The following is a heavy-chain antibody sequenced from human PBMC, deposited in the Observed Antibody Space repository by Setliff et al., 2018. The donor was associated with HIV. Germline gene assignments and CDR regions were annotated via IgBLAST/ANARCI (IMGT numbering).Heavy chain of an antibody. Sequence: AASVKVSCKASGYTFTSYDISWVRQAPGQGLEWMGWISAYNGNTNYAKKLQGRVTMTTDTSTSTAYMELRSLRSDDTAVYYCAREIGDYYDSSGYYPPTDYYYGMDVWGQGTTVTVSS. V-gene: IGHV1-18*01. D-gene: IGHD3-22*01. CDR1: GYTFTSYD. CDR3: AREIGDYYDSSGYYPPTDYYYGMDV. J-gene: IGHJ6*02. CDR2: ISAYNGNT.